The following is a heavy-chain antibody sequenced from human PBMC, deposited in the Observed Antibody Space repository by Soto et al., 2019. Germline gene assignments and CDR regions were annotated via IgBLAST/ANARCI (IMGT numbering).Heavy chain of an antibody. D-gene: IGHD3-10*01. CDR1: GGTLSDHG. CDR3: ARGVYGSGNYYTGPSAFDI. J-gene: IGHJ3*02. Sequence: QVQLEQSGAEVKKPGSSVKVSCKASGGTLSDHGVAWLRQAPGQGLEWMGVTIPVFNTAKYAQKFQGRVTVTADKFTNIAYMELSSLRYEDTAFYFCARGVYGSGNYYTGPSAFDIWGQGTMVIVSS. CDR2: TIPVFNTA. V-gene: IGHV1-69*06.